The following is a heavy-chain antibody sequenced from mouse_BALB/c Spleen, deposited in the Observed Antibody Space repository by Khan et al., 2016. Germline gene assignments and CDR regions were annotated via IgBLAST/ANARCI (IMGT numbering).Heavy chain of an antibody. J-gene: IGHJ3*01. CDR1: GFTFSNYW. V-gene: IGHV6-6*02. Sequence: EVKLEESGGGLVQPGGSMKLSCVASGFTFSNYWMNWVRQSPEKGLEWVAEIRLKSNNYATHYAESVKGRFTISRDDSKSSVYLQMNNLRAADTGIYYCTRGGLTSIYWGQGTLVTVSA. CDR3: TRGGLTSIY. CDR2: IRLKSNNYAT.